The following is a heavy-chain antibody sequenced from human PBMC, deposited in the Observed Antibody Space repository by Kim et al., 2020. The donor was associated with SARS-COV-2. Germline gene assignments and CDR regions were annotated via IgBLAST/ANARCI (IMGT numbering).Heavy chain of an antibody. CDR1: GFTVSSNY. D-gene: IGHD3-22*01. J-gene: IGHJ4*02. CDR3: ARDLVVGYYDSSGYNLDDY. CDR2: IYSGGST. V-gene: IGHV3-66*01. Sequence: GGSLRLSCAASGFTVSSNYMSWVRQAPGKGLEWVSVIYSGGSTYYADSVKGRFTISRDNSKNTLYLQMNSLRAEDTAVYYCARDLVVGYYDSSGYNLDDYWGQGTLVTVSS.